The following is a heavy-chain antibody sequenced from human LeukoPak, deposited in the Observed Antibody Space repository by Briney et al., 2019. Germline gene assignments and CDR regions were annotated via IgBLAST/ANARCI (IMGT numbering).Heavy chain of an antibody. D-gene: IGHD1-26*01. J-gene: IGHJ4*02. CDR3: ARASRAFDY. CDR1: GYSISSGYY. CDR2: IYYSGST. V-gene: IGHV4-38-2*02. Sequence: PSETLSLTCTVSGYSISSGYYWGWIRQPPGKGLEWIGSIYYSGSTYYNPSLKSRVTISVDTSKNQFSLKLSSVTAADTAVYYCARASRAFDYWGQGTLVTVSS.